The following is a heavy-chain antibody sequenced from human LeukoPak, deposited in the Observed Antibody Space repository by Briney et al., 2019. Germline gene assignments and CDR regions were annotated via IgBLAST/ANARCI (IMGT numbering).Heavy chain of an antibody. Sequence: SVKVSCKASGGTFSSYAISWVRQAPGQVLEWMGRIIPILGIANYAQKFQGRVTITADKSTSTAYMELSSLRSEDTAVYYCASGYYDSSGYLRPFDYWGQGTLVTVSS. V-gene: IGHV1-69*04. J-gene: IGHJ4*02. CDR2: IIPILGIA. CDR3: ASGYYDSSGYLRPFDY. D-gene: IGHD3-22*01. CDR1: GGTFSSYA.